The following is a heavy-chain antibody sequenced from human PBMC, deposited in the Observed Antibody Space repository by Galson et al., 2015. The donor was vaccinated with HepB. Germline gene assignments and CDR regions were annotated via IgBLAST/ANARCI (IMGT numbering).Heavy chain of an antibody. Sequence: SVKVSCKASGYTFTSYAIHWVRQAPGQRLEWMGWINAGNGNTKYSQKFQGRVTITRDTSASTAYMELSSLRSEDTAVYYCARGESHSGSYFDYYYYGMDVWGQGTTVNVSS. CDR1: GYTFTSYA. V-gene: IGHV1-3*01. CDR2: INAGNGNT. CDR3: ARGESHSGSYFDYYYYGMDV. J-gene: IGHJ6*02. D-gene: IGHD1-26*01.